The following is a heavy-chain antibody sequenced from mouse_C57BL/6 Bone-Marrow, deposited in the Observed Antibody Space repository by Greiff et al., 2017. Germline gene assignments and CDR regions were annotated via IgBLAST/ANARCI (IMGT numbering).Heavy chain of an antibody. Sequence: EVQRVESGGDLVKPGGSLKLSCAASGFTFSSYGMSWVRQTPDKRLEWVATISSGGSYTYYPDSVKGRFTISSDNAKNTLYLQMSSLKSEDTAMYYCARTITTVVAGGWYFDVWGTGTTVTVSS. V-gene: IGHV5-6*01. D-gene: IGHD1-1*01. CDR1: GFTFSSYG. J-gene: IGHJ1*03. CDR3: ARTITTVVAGGWYFDV. CDR2: ISSGGSYT.